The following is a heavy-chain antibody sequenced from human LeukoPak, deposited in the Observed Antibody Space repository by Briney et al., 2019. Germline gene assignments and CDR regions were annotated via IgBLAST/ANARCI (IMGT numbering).Heavy chain of an antibody. J-gene: IGHJ4*02. CDR3: ARDRGGAYDFWSGYYTGYFDY. CDR2: ISYDGSNK. CDR1: GFTFSSYG. V-gene: IGHV3-30*03. D-gene: IGHD3-3*01. Sequence: HPGGSLRLSCAASGFTFSSYGMHWVRQAPGKGLEWVAVISYDGSNKYYADSVKGRFTISRDNAKNSLYLQMNSLRAEDTAVYYCARDRGGAYDFWSGYYTGYFDYWGQGTLVPVSS.